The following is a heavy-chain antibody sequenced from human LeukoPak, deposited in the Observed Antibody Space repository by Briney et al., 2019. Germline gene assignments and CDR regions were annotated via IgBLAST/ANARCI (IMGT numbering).Heavy chain of an antibody. CDR3: ASSGSYLPDYFDY. Sequence: SVKVSCKASGGTFSSYAISWVRQAPGQGLEWMGRIIPILGIANYAQKFQGRATITADKSTSTAYMELSSLRSEDTAVYYCASSGSYLPDYFDYWGQGTLVTVSS. CDR1: GGTFSSYA. V-gene: IGHV1-69*04. J-gene: IGHJ4*02. D-gene: IGHD1-26*01. CDR2: IIPILGIA.